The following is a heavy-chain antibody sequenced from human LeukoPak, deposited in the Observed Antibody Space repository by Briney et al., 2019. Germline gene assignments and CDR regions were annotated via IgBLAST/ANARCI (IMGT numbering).Heavy chain of an antibody. D-gene: IGHD3-22*01. J-gene: IGHJ5*02. V-gene: IGHV3-53*01. Sequence: GGSLRLSCAASGFTVSSNYMSWVRQAPGKGLEWVSVIYSGGSTYYADSVKGRFTISRDNSKNTLYLQMNSLRAEDTAVYYCARDNYYDSSGQGWFDPWGQGTLVTVSS. CDR1: GFTVSSNY. CDR3: ARDNYYDSSGQGWFDP. CDR2: IYSGGST.